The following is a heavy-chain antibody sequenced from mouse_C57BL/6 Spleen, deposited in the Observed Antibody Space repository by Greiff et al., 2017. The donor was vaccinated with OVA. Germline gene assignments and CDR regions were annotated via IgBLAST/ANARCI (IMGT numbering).Heavy chain of an antibody. CDR1: GFTFSSYA. D-gene: IGHD1-1*01. CDR3: ARDYYGSLTVYFDY. V-gene: IGHV5-4*01. CDR2: ISDGGSYT. Sequence: EVQLQESGGGLVKPGGSLKLSCAASGFTFSSYAMSWVRQTPEKRLEWVATISDGGSYTYYPDNVKGRFTISRDNAKNNLYLQMSHLKSEDTAMYYCARDYYGSLTVYFDYWGQGTTLTVSS. J-gene: IGHJ2*01.